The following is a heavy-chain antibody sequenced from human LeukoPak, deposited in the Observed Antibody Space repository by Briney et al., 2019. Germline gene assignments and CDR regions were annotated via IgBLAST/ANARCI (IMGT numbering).Heavy chain of an antibody. V-gene: IGHV4-59*01. CDR1: GGSINSYY. D-gene: IGHD6-19*01. CDR3: ARVVAKQWLAYFDY. Sequence: SETLSLTCTVSGGSINSYYWSWIRQPPGKGLEWIGYIYYSGSTNYNPSLKSRVTISVDTSKNQFSLKLSSVTAADTAVYYCARVVAKQWLAYFDYWGQGTLVTVSS. J-gene: IGHJ4*02. CDR2: IYYSGST.